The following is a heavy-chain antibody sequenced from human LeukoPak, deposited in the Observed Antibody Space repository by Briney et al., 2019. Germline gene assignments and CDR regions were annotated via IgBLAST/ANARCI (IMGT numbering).Heavy chain of an antibody. CDR1: GGSISSSDYY. Sequence: ETLSLTCTVSGGSISSSDYYWGWIRQPPGKGLEWVSAISGSGGSTYYADSVKGRFTISRDNSKNTLYLQMNSLRAEDTAVYYCAKDLAGGYYGSGPKYAFDIWGQGTMVTVSS. V-gene: IGHV3-23*01. CDR2: ISGSGGST. CDR3: AKDLAGGYYGSGPKYAFDI. J-gene: IGHJ3*02. D-gene: IGHD3-10*01.